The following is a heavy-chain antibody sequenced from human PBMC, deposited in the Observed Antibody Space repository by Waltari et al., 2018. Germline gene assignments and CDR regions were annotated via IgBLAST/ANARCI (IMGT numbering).Heavy chain of an antibody. J-gene: IGHJ4*02. CDR3: ARGEAPYMVRGVSPFSWATGKY. CDR2: IIPIFGTA. CDR1: GGTFSSYA. D-gene: IGHD3-10*01. V-gene: IGHV1-69*14. Sequence: QVQLVQSGAEVKKPGSSVKVSCKASGGTFSSYAISWVRQATGQGLEWMGGIIPIFGTANYAQKFQGRVTITADKSTSTAYMELSSLRSEDTAVYYCARGEAPYMVRGVSPFSWATGKYWGQGTLVTVSS.